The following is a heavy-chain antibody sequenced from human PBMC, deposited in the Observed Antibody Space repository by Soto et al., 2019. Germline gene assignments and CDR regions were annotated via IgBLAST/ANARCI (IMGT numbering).Heavy chain of an antibody. CDR3: ARDKNADFRMDV. Sequence: ESGGGLVQPGGSLRLSCAASGFTFNTYDIHWVRQATGKGLEWVAAIDTAGDTYYPGSVKGRFTISRENANNSLYLQMNSLRAEDTAVYYCARDKNADFRMDVWGHGTTVTVSS. CDR2: IDTAGDT. CDR1: GFTFNTYD. V-gene: IGHV3-13*01. J-gene: IGHJ6*02. D-gene: IGHD3-3*01.